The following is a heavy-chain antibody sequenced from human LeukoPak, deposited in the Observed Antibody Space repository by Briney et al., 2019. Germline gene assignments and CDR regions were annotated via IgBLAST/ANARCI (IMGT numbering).Heavy chain of an antibody. CDR3: ARHVSAYSSGLPYYMDV. Sequence: SETLSLTCAVSGGSISSSSYYWGWIRQPPGKGLEWIGSIYYSGSTYYNPSLKSRVTISVDTSKNQFSLRLSSVTAADTAVYCCARHVSAYSSGLPYYMDVWGKGTTVTVSS. CDR2: IYYSGST. CDR1: GGSISSSSYY. V-gene: IGHV4-39*01. D-gene: IGHD6-19*01. J-gene: IGHJ6*03.